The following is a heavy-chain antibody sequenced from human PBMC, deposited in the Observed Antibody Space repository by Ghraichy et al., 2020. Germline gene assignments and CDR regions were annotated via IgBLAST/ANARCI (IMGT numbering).Heavy chain of an antibody. D-gene: IGHD4-17*01. CDR3: ARAISDETTVTFFDY. J-gene: IGHJ4*02. V-gene: IGHV4-59*01. CDR2: IYYSGST. CDR1: GGSISSYY. Sequence: ETLSLTCTVSGGSISSYYWSWIRQPPGKGLEWIGYIYYSGSTNYNPSLKSRVTISVDTSKNQFSLKLSSVTAADTAVYYCARAISDETTVTFFDYWGQGTLVTVSS.